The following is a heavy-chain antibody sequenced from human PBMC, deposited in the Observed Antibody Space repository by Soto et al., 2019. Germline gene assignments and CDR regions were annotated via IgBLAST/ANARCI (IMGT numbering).Heavy chain of an antibody. CDR3: APSASGDLVGY. Sequence: QVQLVQSGAEVKKPGASVKVSCKASGYTFTSYGISWVRQAPGQGLEWMGWISAYNGNTNYAQKLQGRVTMTTDTSTSTAYRELRSLRSADTAVYYCAPSASGDLVGYWGQGTLVTVSS. CDR1: GYTFTSYG. V-gene: IGHV1-18*01. D-gene: IGHD1-26*01. CDR2: ISAYNGNT. J-gene: IGHJ4*02.